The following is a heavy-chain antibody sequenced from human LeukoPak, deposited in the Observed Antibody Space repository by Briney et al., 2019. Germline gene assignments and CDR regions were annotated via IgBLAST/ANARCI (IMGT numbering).Heavy chain of an antibody. CDR1: GFTFSSYS. CDR3: KTAYEILTGSDLYFDY. V-gene: IGHV3-21*01. CDR2: ITSSSSYI. J-gene: IGHJ4*02. D-gene: IGHD3-9*01. Sequence: GGTLRLSCAASGFTFSSYSMNWVRQAPGKGLEWVSSITSSSSYIYYADSVKGRFTISRDNAKNSLYLQMNSLRAEDIFFFKQKTAYEILTGSDLYFDYWGQGTLVTVSS.